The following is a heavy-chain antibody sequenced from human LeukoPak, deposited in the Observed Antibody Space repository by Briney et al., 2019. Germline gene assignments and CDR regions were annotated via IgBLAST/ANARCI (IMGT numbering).Heavy chain of an antibody. D-gene: IGHD3-10*01. CDR3: ARQYYYGSGLDC. Sequence: PSETLSLTCTVSGGSISSYYWSWIRQPAGRGLEWIGRFYASGTTNTSPSLKSRVTMSVDTSKNQFSLKLSSVTAADTAVYYCARQYYYGSGLDCWGQGTLVTVSS. CDR1: GGSISSYY. V-gene: IGHV4-4*07. J-gene: IGHJ4*02. CDR2: FYASGTT.